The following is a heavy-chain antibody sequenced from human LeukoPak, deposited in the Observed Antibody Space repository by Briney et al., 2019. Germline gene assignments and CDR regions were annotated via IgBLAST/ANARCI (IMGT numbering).Heavy chain of an antibody. CDR3: AKDYPVRIVVVVAARWTAFDI. CDR2: IGTGNNK. V-gene: IGHV3-48*03. CDR1: GFTFNNYE. J-gene: IGHJ3*02. Sequence: GGSLRLSCEASGFTFNNYEMNWVRQAPGKRLEWVSYIGTGNNKHYADSIKGRFTTSRDDAKNSLYLQMNSLRAEDTAVYYCAKDYPVRIVVVVAARWTAFDIWGQGTMVTVSS. D-gene: IGHD2-15*01.